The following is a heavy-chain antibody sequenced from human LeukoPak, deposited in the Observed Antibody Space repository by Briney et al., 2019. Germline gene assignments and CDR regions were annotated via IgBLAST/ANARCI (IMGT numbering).Heavy chain of an antibody. J-gene: IGHJ4*02. Sequence: PGGSLRLSCAASGFTFSDYYMSWIRQAPGKGLEWVSYISSSGSTIYYADSVKGRFTISRDNAKNSLYLQMSSLRAEDTAVYYCAKDQKSRDIVVVSAGTHYWGQGTLVTVSS. D-gene: IGHD2-2*01. CDR1: GFTFSDYY. V-gene: IGHV3-11*04. CDR2: ISSSGSTI. CDR3: AKDQKSRDIVVVSAGTHY.